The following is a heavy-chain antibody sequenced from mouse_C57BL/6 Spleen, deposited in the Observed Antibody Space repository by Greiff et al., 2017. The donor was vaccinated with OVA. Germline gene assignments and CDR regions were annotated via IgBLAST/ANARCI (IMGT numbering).Heavy chain of an antibody. CDR1: GYTFTSYG. J-gene: IGHJ4*01. D-gene: IGHD2-1*01. CDR3: ARGGGNYDAIDY. CDR2: IYPRSGNT. V-gene: IGHV1-81*01. Sequence: LVESGAELARPGASVKLSCKASGYTFTSYGISWVKQRTGQGLEWIGEIYPRSGNTYYNEKFKGKATLTADKSSSTAYMELRSLTSEDSAVYFCARGGGNYDAIDYWGQGTSVTVSS.